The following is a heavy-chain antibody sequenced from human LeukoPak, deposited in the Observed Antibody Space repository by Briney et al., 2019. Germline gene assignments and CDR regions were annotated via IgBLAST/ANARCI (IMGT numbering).Heavy chain of an antibody. Sequence: QPGGSLRLSCAASGFPFSSYAMSWVRQAPGKGLEWVAVIWYDGSNKYYADSVKGRFTISRDNSKNTLYLQMNSLRAEDTAVYYCAKDRYYDSSGYFDYWGQGTLVTVSS. CDR1: GFPFSSYA. D-gene: IGHD3-22*01. J-gene: IGHJ4*02. CDR2: IWYDGSNK. CDR3: AKDRYYDSSGYFDY. V-gene: IGHV3-33*06.